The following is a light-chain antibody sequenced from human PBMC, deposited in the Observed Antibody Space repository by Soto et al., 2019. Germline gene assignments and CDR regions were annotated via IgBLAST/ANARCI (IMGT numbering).Light chain of an antibody. V-gene: IGKV4-1*01. CDR1: QNVLYKSNNENY. CDR3: QQYYNTPPYT. CDR2: WAS. Sequence: DIVMTQSPDSLAVSLGERATINCKSSQNVLYKSNNENYLAWFQQKPGQPPKLLIYWASTRQSGVPDRFTGSGSGSNFTLTISSLQAEDVAFYYCQQYYNTPPYTFGQGTRLEI. J-gene: IGKJ2*01.